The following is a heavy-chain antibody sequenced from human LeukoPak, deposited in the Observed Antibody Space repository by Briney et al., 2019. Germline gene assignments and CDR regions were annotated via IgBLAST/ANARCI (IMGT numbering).Heavy chain of an antibody. V-gene: IGHV3-33*01. CDR1: GFTFSSYG. Sequence: GGSLRLSCAASGFTFSSYGMHWVRQAPGKGLEWVAVIWYDGSNKYYADSVKGRFTISRDNSKNTLYLQMNSLRAEDTAVYYCARDGGDGYSSSSMDYWGQGTLVTVSS. J-gene: IGHJ4*02. D-gene: IGHD6-6*01. CDR3: ARDGGDGYSSSSMDY. CDR2: IWYDGSNK.